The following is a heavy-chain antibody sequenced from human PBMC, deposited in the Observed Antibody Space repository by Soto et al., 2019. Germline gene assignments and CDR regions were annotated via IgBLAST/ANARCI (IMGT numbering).Heavy chain of an antibody. CDR2: IIPILGET. V-gene: IGHV1-69*08. CDR1: GTIFSSYT. Sequence: QVQLVQSGAEVKKPGSSVRVSCKASGTIFSSYTIIWVRQAPGQGLEWMGRIIPILGETNSAQKFQGRVTLTADKSTNTAYMELNSLRLEDTALYYCARGLGGRMDDWGQGTMVTVSS. J-gene: IGHJ6*02. CDR3: ARGLGGRMDD. D-gene: IGHD3-16*01.